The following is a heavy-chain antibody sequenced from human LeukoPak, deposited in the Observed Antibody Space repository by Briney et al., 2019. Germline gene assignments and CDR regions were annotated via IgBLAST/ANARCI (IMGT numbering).Heavy chain of an antibody. D-gene: IGHD3/OR15-3a*01. Sequence: ASVKVSCKASGYTFTGYYMHWVRQAPRQGLEWMGWINPNSGGTNYAQKFQGRVTMTRDTSISTAYMELSRLRSDDTAVFYCARSLSGLSSGYWGQGTLVTVSS. V-gene: IGHV1-2*02. CDR1: GYTFTGYY. J-gene: IGHJ4*02. CDR2: INPNSGGT. CDR3: ARSLSGLSSGY.